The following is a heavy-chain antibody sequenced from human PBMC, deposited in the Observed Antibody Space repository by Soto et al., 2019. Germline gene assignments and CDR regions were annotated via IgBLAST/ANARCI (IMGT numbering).Heavy chain of an antibody. Sequence: QVQLQQWGAGLLKPSETLSLTCAVYGGSFSGYYWSWIRQPPGKGLEWIGEINHSGSTNYNPSLKIRVTISVDTSKNQFSLKLSSVTAADTAVYYCARPITVAHAFDIWGQGTMVTVSS. D-gene: IGHD4-17*01. CDR1: GGSFSGYY. J-gene: IGHJ3*02. CDR2: INHSGST. CDR3: ARPITVAHAFDI. V-gene: IGHV4-34*01.